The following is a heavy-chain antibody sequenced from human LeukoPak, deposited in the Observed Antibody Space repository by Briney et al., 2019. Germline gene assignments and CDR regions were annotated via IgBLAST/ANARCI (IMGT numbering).Heavy chain of an antibody. J-gene: IGHJ4*02. CDR3: AKGNWNDNGFDY. D-gene: IGHD1-1*01. Sequence: GGSLRLSCAASGFTVSSTYMSWVRQAPGKGLEWVSGISWNSGSIGYADSVKGRFTISRDNAKNSLYLQMNSLRAEDTALYYCAKGNWNDNGFDYWGQGTLVTVSS. CDR1: GFTVSSTY. CDR2: ISWNSGSI. V-gene: IGHV3-9*01.